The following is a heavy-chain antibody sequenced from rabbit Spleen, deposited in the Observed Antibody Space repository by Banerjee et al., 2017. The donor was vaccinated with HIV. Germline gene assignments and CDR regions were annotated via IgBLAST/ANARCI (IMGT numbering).Heavy chain of an antibody. J-gene: IGHJ3*01. D-gene: IGHD8-1*01. CDR2: INTRSGNT. CDR1: GFSFSIYYY. CDR3: ARGPDSAANSDLTRLDL. Sequence: QSLEESGGGLVQPEGSLTLTCTASGFSFSIYYYMCWVRQAPGKGLEWIGCINTRSGNTYYASWAKGRFTISKTSSTTVTLQMTSLTVADTATYFCARGPDSAANSDLTRLDLWGPGTLVTVS. V-gene: IGHV1S40*01.